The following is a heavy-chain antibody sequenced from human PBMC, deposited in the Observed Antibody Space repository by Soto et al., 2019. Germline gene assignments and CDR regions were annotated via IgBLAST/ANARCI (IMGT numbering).Heavy chain of an antibody. Sequence: GGSLRLSCAASGFTFSTYALNWVRQSPGKGLEWVSTISSDGDSTYYVDSVKGRFTVSRDNSKNTMYLQMNSLRAEDTALYFCARDPSTGNADYWGQGTLVTVSS. V-gene: IGHV3-23*01. D-gene: IGHD3-9*01. CDR1: GFTFSTYA. CDR3: ARDPSTGNADY. J-gene: IGHJ4*02. CDR2: ISSDGDST.